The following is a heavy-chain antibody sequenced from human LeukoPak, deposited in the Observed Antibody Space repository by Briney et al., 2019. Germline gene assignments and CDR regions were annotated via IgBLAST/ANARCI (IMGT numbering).Heavy chain of an antibody. V-gene: IGHV3-23*01. J-gene: IGHJ4*02. CDR2: ISGSGGRT. Sequence: GGSLRLSCAVSGITLSNYGMSWVRQAPGKGLEWVAGISGSGGRTNYADAVKGRFTISRDNSKNTLYLQMNSLRAEDTAVYYCAKLVVITNYWGQGTLVTVSS. CDR3: AKLVVITNY. CDR1: GITLSNYG. D-gene: IGHD3-22*01.